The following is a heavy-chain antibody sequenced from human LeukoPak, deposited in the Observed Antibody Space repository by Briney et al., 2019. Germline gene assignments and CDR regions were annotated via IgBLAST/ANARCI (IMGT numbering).Heavy chain of an antibody. Sequence: ASVTVSCKASVYTFTSYDINWVRQATGQGLEWMGWMNPNSGNTGYAQKFQGRVTITRNTSISTAYMELSSLRSEDTAVYYCARVRQLLWFGELTYYYGMDVWGQGTTVTVSS. CDR1: VYTFTSYD. CDR3: ARVRQLLWFGELTYYYGMDV. J-gene: IGHJ6*02. CDR2: MNPNSGNT. V-gene: IGHV1-8*01. D-gene: IGHD3-10*01.